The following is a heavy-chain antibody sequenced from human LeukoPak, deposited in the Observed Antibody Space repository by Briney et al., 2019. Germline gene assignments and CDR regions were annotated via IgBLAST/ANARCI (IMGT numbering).Heavy chain of an antibody. J-gene: IGHJ4*02. D-gene: IGHD1-26*01. CDR3: ARHHSGSYRRGYFDY. V-gene: IGHV5-10-1*01. Sequence: GESLKISCKGSGYSFTSYWISWVRQMPGKGLEWMGRIDPSDSYTNYSPSFQGHVTISADKSISTAYLQWSSLKASDTAMYYCARHHSGSYRRGYFDYWGQGTLATVSS. CDR1: GYSFTSYW. CDR2: IDPSDSYT.